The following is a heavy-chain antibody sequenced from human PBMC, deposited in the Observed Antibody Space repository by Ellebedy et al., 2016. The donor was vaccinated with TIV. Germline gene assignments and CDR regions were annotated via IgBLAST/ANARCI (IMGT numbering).Heavy chain of an antibody. CDR1: GGSIRSYY. V-gene: IGHV4-34*01. CDR2: ITHSGST. J-gene: IGHJ4*02. Sequence: MPGGSLRLSCTVSGGSIRSYYWSRIRQPPGKGLEWIGEITHSGSTNYNPSLKSRVTISVDTSKNQFSLNLSSVTAADTAVYYCARGLARDYWGQGTLVTVSS. CDR3: ARGLARDY.